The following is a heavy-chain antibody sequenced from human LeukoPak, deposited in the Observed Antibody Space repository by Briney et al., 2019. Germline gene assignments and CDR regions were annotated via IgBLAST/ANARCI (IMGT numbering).Heavy chain of an antibody. V-gene: IGHV4-4*07. CDR1: GGSISSYY. CDR2: IYTSGST. J-gene: IGHJ3*02. D-gene: IGHD6-13*01. Sequence: PSETLSLTCTVSGGSISSYYWSWIRQPAGKGLEWIGRIYTSGSTNYNPSLKSRVTMSVDTSKNQFSLKLSSVTAADTAVYYCAREDRDSSSWEYAFDIWGQGTMVTVSS. CDR3: AREDRDSSSWEYAFDI.